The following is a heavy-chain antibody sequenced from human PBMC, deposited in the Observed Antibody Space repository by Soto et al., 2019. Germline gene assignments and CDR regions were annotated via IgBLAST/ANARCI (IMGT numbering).Heavy chain of an antibody. Sequence: GGSLRLSCAASGFTFSSYGMHWVRQAPGKGLEWVAVISYDGSNKYYADSVKGRFTISRDNSKNTLYLQMNSLRAEDTAVYYCAKVPYYDFWSGYKSPPDPADYWGQGTLVTVSS. CDR3: AKVPYYDFWSGYKSPPDPADY. CDR1: GFTFSSYG. V-gene: IGHV3-30*18. D-gene: IGHD3-3*01. CDR2: ISYDGSNK. J-gene: IGHJ4*02.